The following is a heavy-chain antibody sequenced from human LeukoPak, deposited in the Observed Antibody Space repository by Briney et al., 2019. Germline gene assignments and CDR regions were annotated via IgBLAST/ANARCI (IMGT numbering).Heavy chain of an antibody. V-gene: IGHV3-53*01. D-gene: IGHD3-9*01. J-gene: IGHJ4*02. Sequence: PGGSLRLSCAASGFTVSTNYMTWVRQAPGKGLEWVSLIYSAGRTYSEDSVKGRFTICKDNSKNTLYLQMNSLRVEATAGYYCARAPLLYFDWCYFDYWGQGTLVTVSS. CDR1: GFTVSTNY. CDR2: IYSAGRT. CDR3: ARAPLLYFDWCYFDY.